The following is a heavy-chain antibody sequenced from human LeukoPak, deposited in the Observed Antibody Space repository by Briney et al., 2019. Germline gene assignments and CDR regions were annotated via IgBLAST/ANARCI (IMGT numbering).Heavy chain of an antibody. J-gene: IGHJ5*02. CDR2: IFYSGST. D-gene: IGHD6-13*01. Sequence: SETLSLTCSVSGGSISSFYWSWIRQPPGKGLEWIGYIFYSGSTNYNPSLKSRVTISVDTSKNQFSLNLSSVTAADTAVYYCARSSSWPSNWFDPWGQGTLVTVSS. V-gene: IGHV4-59*01. CDR3: ARSSSWPSNWFDP. CDR1: GGSISSFY.